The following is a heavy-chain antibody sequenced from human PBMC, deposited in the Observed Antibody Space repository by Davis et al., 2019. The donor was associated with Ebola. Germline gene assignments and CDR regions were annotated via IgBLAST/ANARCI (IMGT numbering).Heavy chain of an antibody. D-gene: IGHD4-11*01. CDR2: IIPILGTA. V-gene: IGHV1-69*08. CDR1: AGTFSSYT. CDR3: ARGHNYAHEY. J-gene: IGHJ4*02. Sequence: SVKVSCKASAGTFSSYTITWVRQAPGQGLEWMGRIIPILGTANYAQKFLGRITITADKSSSTVFMELSSLRYDDTADYYCARGHNYAHEYWGQGTLVTVSS.